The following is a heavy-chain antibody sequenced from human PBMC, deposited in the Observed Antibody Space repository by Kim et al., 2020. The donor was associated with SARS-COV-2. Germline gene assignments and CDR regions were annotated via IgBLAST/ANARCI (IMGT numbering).Heavy chain of an antibody. J-gene: IGHJ4*02. D-gene: IGHD2-15*01. CDR3: ARRALGYCSGGSCYSGFDY. CDR1: GGSISSYY. Sequence: SETLSLTCTVSGGSISSYYWSWIRQPPGKGLEWIGYIYYSGSTNYNPSLKSRVTISVDTSKNQFSLKLSSVTAADTAVYYCARRALGYCSGGSCYSGFDYWGQGTLVTVSS. V-gene: IGHV4-59*08. CDR2: IYYSGST.